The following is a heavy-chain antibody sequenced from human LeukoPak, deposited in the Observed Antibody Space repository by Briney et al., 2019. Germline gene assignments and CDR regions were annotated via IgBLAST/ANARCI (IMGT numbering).Heavy chain of an antibody. CDR1: GFIFSGSA. Sequence: EPGGSLRLSCAASGFIFSGSAMHWVRQASGKGLEWVGRIRSKANSYATAYAASVKGRFTISRDDSKNTAYLQMNSLKTEDTAVYYCTRHQGAGGSGVDYWGQGTLVTVSS. CDR2: IRSKANSYAT. V-gene: IGHV3-73*01. CDR3: TRHQGAGGSGVDY. D-gene: IGHD2-15*01. J-gene: IGHJ4*02.